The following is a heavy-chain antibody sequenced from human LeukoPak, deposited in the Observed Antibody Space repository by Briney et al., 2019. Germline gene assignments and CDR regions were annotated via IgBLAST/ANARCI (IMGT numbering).Heavy chain of an antibody. CDR2: IQYDGSRK. V-gene: IGHV3-30*02. CDR1: GFTFSTSD. Sequence: GGSLRLSCATSGFTFSTSDMHWVRQAPGKGLEWVSFIQYDGSRKNYVDSVKGRFTISRDNSKNTLYLQMFSLRPEDTAVYYCARGQFRLSDYDSSAFDYWGQGTLVTVSS. D-gene: IGHD3-22*01. J-gene: IGHJ4*02. CDR3: ARGQFRLSDYDSSAFDY.